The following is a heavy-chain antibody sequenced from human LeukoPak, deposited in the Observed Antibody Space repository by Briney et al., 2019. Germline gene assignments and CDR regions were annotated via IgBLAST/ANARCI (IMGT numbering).Heavy chain of an antibody. CDR1: GYSISSGYY. CDR2: MYHSGNT. Sequence: SETLSLTCTVSGYSISSGYYWGWIRQPPGKGLEWIGTMYHSGNTYYNPSLKSRVTISVDTSTNQFSLKLTSVTAADTAVYYCARAYSSSSIFDYWGQGTLVTVSS. J-gene: IGHJ4*02. D-gene: IGHD6-6*01. CDR3: ARAYSSSSIFDY. V-gene: IGHV4-38-2*02.